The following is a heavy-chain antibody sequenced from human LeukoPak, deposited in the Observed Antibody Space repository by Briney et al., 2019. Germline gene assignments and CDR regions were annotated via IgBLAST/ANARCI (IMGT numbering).Heavy chain of an antibody. Sequence: PGGSLRLPCAASGFTFSNYAMNWVRQAPGKGLEWVSGISGRGGSTFYVDSVKGRFTISRDNSKNTLYLQMNSLRAEDTAIYYCARDDCGETFDYWGQGTLVTVSS. CDR1: GFTFSNYA. J-gene: IGHJ4*02. V-gene: IGHV3-23*01. CDR2: ISGRGGST. CDR3: ARDDCGETFDY. D-gene: IGHD4-17*01.